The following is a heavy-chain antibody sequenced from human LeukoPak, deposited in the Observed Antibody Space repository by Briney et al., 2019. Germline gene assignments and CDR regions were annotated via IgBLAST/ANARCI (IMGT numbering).Heavy chain of an antibody. D-gene: IGHD6-19*01. Sequence: GASVKVSCKASGYTFTSYDINWVRQATGQGLEWMGWMNPNSGNTGYAQKFQGRVTMTRNNSISTAYMELSSLRSEDTAVYYCARVRAVARDRYYFDYWGQGTLVTVSS. J-gene: IGHJ4*02. CDR1: GYTFTSYD. CDR2: MNPNSGNT. V-gene: IGHV1-8*01. CDR3: ARVRAVARDRYYFDY.